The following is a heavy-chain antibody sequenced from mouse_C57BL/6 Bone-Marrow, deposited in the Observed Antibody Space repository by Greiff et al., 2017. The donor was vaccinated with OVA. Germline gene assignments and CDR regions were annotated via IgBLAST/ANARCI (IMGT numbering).Heavy chain of an antibody. CDR3: AKGGYYVAY. D-gene: IGHD2-1*01. V-gene: IGHV2-5*01. CDR1: GFSLTSYG. CDR2: IWRGGST. Sequence: VKLQESGPGLVQPSQSLSITCTVSGFSLTSYGVHWVRQSPGKGLEWLGVIWRGGSTDYNAAFMSRLSITKDNSKSQVFFTMNSLQADDTAIYYCAKGGYYVAYWGQGTLVTVSA. J-gene: IGHJ3*01.